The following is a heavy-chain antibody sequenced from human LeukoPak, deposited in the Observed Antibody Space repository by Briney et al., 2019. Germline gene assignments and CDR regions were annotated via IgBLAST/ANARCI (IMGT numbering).Heavy chain of an antibody. CDR3: ARVWDIVVVPAAGYNWFDP. Sequence: GGSLRLSCAASGFTFSSYSMNWVRQAPGKGLEWVSSISSSSSYIYYADSVKGRFTISRDNAKNSLYLHMNSLRAEDTAVYYCARVWDIVVVPAAGYNWFDPWGQGTLVTVSS. CDR1: GFTFSSYS. D-gene: IGHD2-2*01. J-gene: IGHJ5*02. V-gene: IGHV3-21*01. CDR2: ISSSSSYI.